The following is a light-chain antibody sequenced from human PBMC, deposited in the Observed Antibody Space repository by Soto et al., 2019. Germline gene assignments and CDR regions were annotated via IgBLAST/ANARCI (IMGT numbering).Light chain of an antibody. CDR2: DNN. CDR1: TSNLGAGYD. Sequence: QAVVTQPPSVSGAPGQRVTISCTGSTSNLGAGYDVHWYQQLPGTVPKLLIYDNNNRPSGVPDRFSGSKSGTSASLAITGLQAEDEADYYCQSFGGSLSGWVFGGGTKLTVL. J-gene: IGLJ3*02. V-gene: IGLV1-40*01. CDR3: QSFGGSLSGWV.